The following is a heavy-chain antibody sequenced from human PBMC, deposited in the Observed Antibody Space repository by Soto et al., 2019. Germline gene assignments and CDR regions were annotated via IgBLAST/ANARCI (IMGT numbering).Heavy chain of an antibody. CDR1: GFTFSGYD. Sequence: GGSLRLSCAASGFTFSGYDMHWVRQATGKGLEWVSAIGTAGDTYYPGSVKGRFTISRENAKNSLYLQMNSLRAGDTAVYYCARGGSGDAFDIWGQGTMVTVSS. D-gene: IGHD2-15*01. CDR3: ARGGSGDAFDI. V-gene: IGHV3-13*01. J-gene: IGHJ3*02. CDR2: IGTAGDT.